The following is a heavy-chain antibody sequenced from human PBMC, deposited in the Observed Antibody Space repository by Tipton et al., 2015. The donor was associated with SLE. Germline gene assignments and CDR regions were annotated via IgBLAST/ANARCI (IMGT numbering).Heavy chain of an antibody. Sequence: QLVQSGAEVKKPGASVKVSCRASGYTFIDYYMHWVRQAPGQGLEWMGRINPNTGDTNYAQRFQGRVTMTRDTSLSTGYMDLNSLTSDDTAVYYCARGGSITVFGVDLFEFWGQGTLVTVSS. CDR3: ARGGSITVFGVDLFEF. CDR2: INPNTGDT. J-gene: IGHJ4*02. CDR1: GYTFIDYY. D-gene: IGHD3-3*01. V-gene: IGHV1-2*06.